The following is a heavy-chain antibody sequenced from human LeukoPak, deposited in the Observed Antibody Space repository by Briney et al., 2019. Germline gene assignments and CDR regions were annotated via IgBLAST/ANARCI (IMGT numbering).Heavy chain of an antibody. V-gene: IGHV1-69*04. Sequence: SVKVSCKASGGTSSSYAISWVRQAPGQGLEWMGRIIPILGIANYAQKFQGRVTITADKSTSTAYMELSSLRSEDTAVYYCARSYLPTVTRVRDNWFDPWGQGTLVTVSS. CDR3: ARSYLPTVTRVRDNWFDP. D-gene: IGHD4-17*01. CDR2: IIPILGIA. J-gene: IGHJ5*02. CDR1: GGTSSSYA.